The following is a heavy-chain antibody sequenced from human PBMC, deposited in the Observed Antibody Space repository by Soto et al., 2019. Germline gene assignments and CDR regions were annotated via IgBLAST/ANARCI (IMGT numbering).Heavy chain of an antibody. J-gene: IGHJ4*02. V-gene: IGHV1-2*02. CDR2: ITPDSGDT. D-gene: IGHD3-3*01. CDR1: GYTFTDYH. CDR3: ARDRVGFAVVTPAH. Sequence: QVQLVQSGAEVKKSGASVKVSCKASGYTFTDYHMHWVRQAPGQGLEWMGWITPDSGDTKYAQKCQGRVTMPRDTSISTVYMELTSLTSDDTAVYFCARDRVGFAVVTPAHWGQGTLVSVSS.